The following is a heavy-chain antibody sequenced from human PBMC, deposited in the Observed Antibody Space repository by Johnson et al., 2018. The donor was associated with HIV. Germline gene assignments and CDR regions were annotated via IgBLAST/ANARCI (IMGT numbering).Heavy chain of an antibody. CDR1: GFTFTTYW. CDR3: ARISYNFWSDPDAFDI. Sequence: EVQLVESGGGLVQPGGSLRLSCTASGFTFTTYWMAWVRQAPEKGLEWVANIKYDESEKYYVGSVRGRFTISRDNAKNSLYLDMSSLRAEDTAVYYCARISYNFWSDPDAFDIWGQGTIVTVSS. J-gene: IGHJ3*02. D-gene: IGHD3-3*01. CDR2: IKYDESEK. V-gene: IGHV3-7*05.